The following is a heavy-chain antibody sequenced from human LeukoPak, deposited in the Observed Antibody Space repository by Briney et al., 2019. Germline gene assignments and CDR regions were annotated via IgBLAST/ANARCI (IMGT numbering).Heavy chain of an antibody. CDR1: GGSISSSSYY. Sequence: PSETLSLTCTVSGGSISSSSYYWGWIRQPPGKGLEWIGSIYYSGSTYYNPSLESRVTISVDTSKNQFSLKLSSVTAADTAVYYCARQIHSSSSVDDAFDIWGQGTMVTVSS. J-gene: IGHJ3*02. D-gene: IGHD6-6*01. CDR2: IYYSGST. CDR3: ARQIHSSSSVDDAFDI. V-gene: IGHV4-39*01.